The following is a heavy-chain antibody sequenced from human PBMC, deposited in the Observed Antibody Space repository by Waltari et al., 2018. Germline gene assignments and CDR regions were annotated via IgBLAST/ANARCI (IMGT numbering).Heavy chain of an antibody. V-gene: IGHV1-46*01. D-gene: IGHD3-22*01. Sequence: QVQLVQSGAEVKKPGASVKVSCKASRYTFTSYYMHWVRRAPGQGLEWMGIKHPSGGSTSYAQQLQCRGNMTRETYTSTVYMELSSLRSEDTAVYYCARVDPEGYDSSGYYLRGAGDYWGQGTLVTVSS. CDR2: KHPSGGST. J-gene: IGHJ4*02. CDR1: RYTFTSYY. CDR3: ARVDPEGYDSSGYYLRGAGDY.